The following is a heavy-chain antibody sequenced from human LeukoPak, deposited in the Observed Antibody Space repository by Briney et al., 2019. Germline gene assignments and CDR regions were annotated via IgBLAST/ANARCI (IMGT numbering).Heavy chain of an antibody. CDR2: INPNSGGT. D-gene: IGHD2-2*01. CDR3: ARDRCSSTSCWYYYGMDV. J-gene: IGHJ6*02. V-gene: IGHV1-2*02. CDR1: GYTFTGYY. Sequence: ASVKVSCKASGYTFTGYYMHWVRQAPGQGLEWMGWINPNSGGTNYAQKFQGRVTMTRDTSISTAYMELSRLRSDDTAVYYCARDRCSSTSCWYYYGMDVWGQGTTVTVSS.